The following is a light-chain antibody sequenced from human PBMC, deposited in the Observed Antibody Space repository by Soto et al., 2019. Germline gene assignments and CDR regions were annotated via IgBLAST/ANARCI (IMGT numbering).Light chain of an antibody. Sequence: EIVMTQSPATLYVSPGQRATLSCRASQSVSSNLAWYQQKPGQAPRLLIYGASTRATGIPARFSGSGSGTEFTLTISSLQSEDFAVYYCQQYNNWPPTVGPGTRLEIK. CDR3: QQYNNWPPT. CDR2: GAS. J-gene: IGKJ5*01. CDR1: QSVSSN. V-gene: IGKV3-15*01.